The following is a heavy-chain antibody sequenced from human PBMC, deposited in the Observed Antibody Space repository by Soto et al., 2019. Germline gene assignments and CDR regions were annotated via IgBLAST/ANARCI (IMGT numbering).Heavy chain of an antibody. V-gene: IGHV4-59*01. CDR2: IYYSGST. Sequence: SETLSLTCTVSGGSISSYYWSWIRQPPGKGLEWIGYIYYSGSTNYNPSLKSRVTISVDTSKNQFSLKLSSVTAADTAVYYCARGMYYDFWSGYYPYYYYYGMGVWGQGTTVTVSS. J-gene: IGHJ6*02. CDR1: GGSISSYY. D-gene: IGHD3-3*01. CDR3: ARGMYYDFWSGYYPYYYYYGMGV.